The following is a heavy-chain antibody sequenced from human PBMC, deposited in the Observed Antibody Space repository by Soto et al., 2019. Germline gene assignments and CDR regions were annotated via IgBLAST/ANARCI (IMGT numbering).Heavy chain of an antibody. CDR3: ARDTYSGYDFGP. Sequence: QVQLRESGPGLVKPSQTLSLTCSVSGASVAGGSYYWSWVRQPPGKGLEWIGYIPSRGRPFYNPSLTSRGTISADPSKNQRSLQLTAVTAADTAVYYCARDTYSGYDFGPWGQGTLVTVSS. V-gene: IGHV4-30-4*01. CDR1: GASVAGGSYY. J-gene: IGHJ5*02. CDR2: IPSRGRP. D-gene: IGHD5-12*01.